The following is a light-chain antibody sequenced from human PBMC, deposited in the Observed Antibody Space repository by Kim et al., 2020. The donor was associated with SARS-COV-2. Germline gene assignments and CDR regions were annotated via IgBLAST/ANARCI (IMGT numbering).Light chain of an antibody. CDR3: SSYTPSSTWV. Sequence: QSALTQPASVSGSPGQSITISCTGTSSDVGGYDYVSWYQQHLVKAPKLIIYDVTHRPSGVSHRFSGSKSGNTASLTISGLQAEDEADYYCSSYTPSSTWVFGGGTQLTVL. CDR2: DVT. CDR1: SSDVGGYDY. V-gene: IGLV2-14*03. J-gene: IGLJ3*02.